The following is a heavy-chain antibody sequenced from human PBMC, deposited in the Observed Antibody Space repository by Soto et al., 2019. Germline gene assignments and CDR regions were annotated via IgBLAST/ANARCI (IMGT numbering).Heavy chain of an antibody. CDR3: ARAPSYTSGWPFDY. CDR1: GDSVSSNSAA. D-gene: IGHD6-19*01. V-gene: IGHV6-1*01. Sequence: PSQTLSLTCAISGDSVSSNSAAWNWIRRSPSRGLEWLGRTYYRSKWYNDYAVSVRSRITINPDTSKNQFSLHLDSVTPEDTALYYCARAPSYTSGWPFDYWGQGTLVTVSS. CDR2: TYYRSKWYN. J-gene: IGHJ4*01.